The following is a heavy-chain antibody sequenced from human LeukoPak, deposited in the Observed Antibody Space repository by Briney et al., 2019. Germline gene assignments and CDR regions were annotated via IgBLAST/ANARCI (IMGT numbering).Heavy chain of an antibody. D-gene: IGHD6-13*01. CDR2: IYPGDSDT. V-gene: IGHV5-51*01. CDR3: GRHRTPPIGAAADVIGFDP. Sequence: GESLKISCKGSGYSSTSYWIGWVRQMPGKGLEWMGIIYPGDSDTRYSPSFQGQVTTSADKSINTAYLQWSSLKASDTATYYCGRHRTPPIGAAADVIGFDPWGQGTLVTVSS. CDR1: GYSSTSYW. J-gene: IGHJ5*02.